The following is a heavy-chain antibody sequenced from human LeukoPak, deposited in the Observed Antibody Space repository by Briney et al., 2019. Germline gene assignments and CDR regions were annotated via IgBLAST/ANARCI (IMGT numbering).Heavy chain of an antibody. CDR2: IIPLFGTT. CDR1: GGTFSTYP. D-gene: IGHD4-23*01. V-gene: IGHV1-69*13. J-gene: IGHJ5*02. CDR3: AREYLGNLMTTMVGGFDP. Sequence: SVKVSCKASGGTFSTYPISWVRQAPGQGLEWMGGIIPLFGTTNYGQKFQGRVTITADESTSTAYMELSSLRPEDTAVYYCAREYLGNLMTTMVGGFDPWGQGTLVTVSS.